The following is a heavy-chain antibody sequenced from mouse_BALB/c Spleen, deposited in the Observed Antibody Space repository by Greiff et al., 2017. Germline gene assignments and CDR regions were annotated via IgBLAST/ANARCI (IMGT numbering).Heavy chain of an antibody. J-gene: IGHJ2*01. CDR2: IDPSDSYT. CDR3: ARGDTTATTSLYFDY. CDR1: GYTFTSYW. V-gene: IGHV1-69*02. Sequence: VQLQQPGAELVKPGASVKLSCKASGYTFTSYWMHWVKQRPGQGLEWIGEIDPSDSYTNYNQKFKGKATLTVDKSSSTAYMQLSSLTSEDSAVYYCARGDTTATTSLYFDYWGQGTTLTVSS. D-gene: IGHD1-2*01.